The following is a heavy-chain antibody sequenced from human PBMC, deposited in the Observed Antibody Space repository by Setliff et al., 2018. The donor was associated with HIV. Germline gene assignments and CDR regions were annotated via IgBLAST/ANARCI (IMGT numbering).Heavy chain of an antibody. CDR3: ARWRDNWNSGFDY. CDR2: VSHSGST. CDR1: GGSLSGYY. J-gene: IGHJ4*02. V-gene: IGHV4-34*01. D-gene: IGHD1-7*01. Sequence: SETLSLTCAVYGGSLSGYYWRWIRQPPGKGLEWIEDVSHSGSTNYNPSLKSRVTISVDTSKKQFSLKLSSVTAADTAVYYCARWRDNWNSGFDYWGQGTLVTVSS.